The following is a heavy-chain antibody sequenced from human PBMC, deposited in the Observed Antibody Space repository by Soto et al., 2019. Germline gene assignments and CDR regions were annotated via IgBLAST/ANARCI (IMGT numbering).Heavy chain of an antibody. V-gene: IGHV4-34*01. J-gene: IGHJ4*02. CDR2: INHSGST. Sequence: SETLSLTCAVYGGSFSGYYWSWIRQPPGKGLEWIGEINHSGSTNYNPSLKSRVTISVDTSKNQFSLKLSSVTAADTAVYYCARAKITYDFWSGYYSGFDYWGQGTLVTVSS. CDR3: ARAKITYDFWSGYYSGFDY. D-gene: IGHD3-3*01. CDR1: GGSFSGYY.